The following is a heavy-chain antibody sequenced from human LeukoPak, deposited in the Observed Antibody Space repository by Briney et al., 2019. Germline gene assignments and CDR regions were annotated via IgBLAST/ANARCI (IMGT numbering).Heavy chain of an antibody. CDR2: IYTSGST. J-gene: IGHJ4*02. Sequence: SETLSLTCTVSGGSISSYYWSWIRQPAGKGLEWIGRIYTSGSTNYNPSLKSRVTMSVDTSKNQFPLKLSSVTAADTAVYYCAREGGSIAARRIDYWGQGTLVTVSS. CDR3: AREGGSIAARRIDY. V-gene: IGHV4-4*07. D-gene: IGHD6-6*01. CDR1: GGSISSYY.